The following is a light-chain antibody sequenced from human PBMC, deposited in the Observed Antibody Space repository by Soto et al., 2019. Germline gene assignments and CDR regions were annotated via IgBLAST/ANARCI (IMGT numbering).Light chain of an antibody. CDR3: QQHGDTPLT. CDR1: QSLTRSY. V-gene: IGKV3-20*01. CDR2: GVS. J-gene: IGKJ4*01. Sequence: EIVLTQSPGTLSVSPGESATLSCRASQSLTRSYLAWYQQKPGQPPRLLIYGVSSRATGIPDRFRGSGAGTKFSLTISRLEADDVAVYYYQQHGDTPLTFGGGTKVDIK.